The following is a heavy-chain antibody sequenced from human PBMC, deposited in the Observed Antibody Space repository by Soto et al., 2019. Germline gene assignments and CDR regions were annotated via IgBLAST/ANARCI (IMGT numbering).Heavy chain of an antibody. J-gene: IGHJ4*02. V-gene: IGHV3-23*01. D-gene: IGHD2-21*02. CDR1: GFTFSAYG. Sequence: EVQLLESGGGLVQPGGSLRLSCAASGFTFSAYGMSWVRQAPGRGLKWVPGISDSGDSTSYADSVKGRFTISRDNSKNALSLLMNSLRAEDTAVYYCGKVGDRGGDCYWDHWGQGTLVSVSS. CDR2: ISDSGDST. CDR3: GKVGDRGGDCYWDH.